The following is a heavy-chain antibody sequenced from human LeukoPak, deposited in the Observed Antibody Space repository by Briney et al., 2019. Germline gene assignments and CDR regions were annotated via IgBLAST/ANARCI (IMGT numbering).Heavy chain of an antibody. J-gene: IGHJ4*02. V-gene: IGHV4-61*02. Sequence: SETLSLTCTVSGGSISSGSYYWSWIRQPAGKGLEWIGRIYTSGSTNHNPSLKSRVTISLDTSKNQFSLKLSSVTAADTTVYYCARDHYDYVWGSHLDYWGQGTLVTVSS. D-gene: IGHD3-16*01. CDR1: GGSISSGSYY. CDR2: IYTSGST. CDR3: ARDHYDYVWGSHLDY.